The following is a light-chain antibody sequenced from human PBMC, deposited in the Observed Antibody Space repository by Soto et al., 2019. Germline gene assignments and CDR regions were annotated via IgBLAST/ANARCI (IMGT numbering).Light chain of an antibody. CDR1: QGISSN. J-gene: IGKJ4*01. Sequence: DIVMTQSPDSLAVSLGERATINCRASQGISSNLAWYQQEPGKAPKLLIYAASTLQSGVPSRFSGSGSGTDFSLTISSLQPEDFATYYCQQLNSYPLTFGGGTKVDIK. CDR3: QQLNSYPLT. V-gene: IGKV1-9*01. CDR2: AAS.